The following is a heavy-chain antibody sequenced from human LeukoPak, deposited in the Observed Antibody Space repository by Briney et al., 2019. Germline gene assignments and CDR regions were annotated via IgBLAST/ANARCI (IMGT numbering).Heavy chain of an antibody. Sequence: SETLSLTRAVYGGSFSGYYWSWIRQPPGKGLQWIGEINHSGTTNYNPSLKSRVTISVDTSKNQFSLKLSSVTAADTAVYYCARGLGRLPSGGYWGQGTLVTVSS. D-gene: IGHD3-10*01. J-gene: IGHJ4*02. V-gene: IGHV4-34*01. CDR2: INHSGTT. CDR3: ARGLGRLPSGGY. CDR1: GGSFSGYY.